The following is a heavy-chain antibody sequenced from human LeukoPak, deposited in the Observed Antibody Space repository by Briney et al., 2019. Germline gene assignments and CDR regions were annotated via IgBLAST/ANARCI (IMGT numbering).Heavy chain of an antibody. CDR1: GFTFYNYW. J-gene: IGHJ4*01. Sequence: GGSLGLSCAASGFTFYNYWMTWVRQAPGKGLEWVANIKQDGSEKYYLGSVRGRFTISRDNTENSLYLQMNSLRADDTAVYYCARVSGGFGTYRVDYWGHGTLVTVSS. CDR3: ARVSGGFGTYRVDY. V-gene: IGHV3-7*01. CDR2: IKQDGSEK. D-gene: IGHD1-26*01.